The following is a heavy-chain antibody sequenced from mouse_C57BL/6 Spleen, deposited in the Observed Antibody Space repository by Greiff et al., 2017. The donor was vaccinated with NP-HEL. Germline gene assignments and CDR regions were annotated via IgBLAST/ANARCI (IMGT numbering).Heavy chain of an antibody. D-gene: IGHD1-1*02. J-gene: IGHJ1*03. CDR2: ISYSGST. CDR1: GYSIPSDY. Sequence: DVKLVESGPGLAKPSQTLSLTCSVTGYSIPSDYWNWIRKFPGNKLEYMGYISYSGSTYFTPSLKSRISITRDTSKNQYYLQLNSVTTEDTATYYCARLCGNYWNFDVWGTGTTVTVSS. CDR3: ARLCGNYWNFDV. V-gene: IGHV3-8*01.